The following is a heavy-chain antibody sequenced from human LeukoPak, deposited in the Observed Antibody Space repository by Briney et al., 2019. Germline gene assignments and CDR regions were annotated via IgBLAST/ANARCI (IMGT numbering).Heavy chain of an antibody. V-gene: IGHV3-21*01. CDR1: GFTFSSYS. Sequence: PGGSLRLSCAASGFTFSSYSMNWVRQAPGKGLEWVSSISSSSSCIYYADSVKGRFTISRDNAKNSLYLQMNSLRAEDTAVYYCASSDSGYSSGWFFDYWGQGTLVTVSS. CDR2: ISSSSSCI. D-gene: IGHD6-19*01. J-gene: IGHJ4*02. CDR3: ASSDSGYSSGWFFDY.